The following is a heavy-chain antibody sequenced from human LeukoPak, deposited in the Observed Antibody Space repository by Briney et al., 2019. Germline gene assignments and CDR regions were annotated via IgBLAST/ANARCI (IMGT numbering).Heavy chain of an antibody. Sequence: SETLSLTCTVSGGSISSGDYYWSWIRQPPGKGLEWIGYIYYSGSTYYNPSLKSRVTTSVDTSKNQFSLKLSSVTAADTAVYYCARDRPSIVGAKGAFDIWGQGTMVTVSS. J-gene: IGHJ3*02. CDR2: IYYSGST. D-gene: IGHD1-26*01. CDR1: GGSISSGDYY. CDR3: ARDRPSIVGAKGAFDI. V-gene: IGHV4-30-4*01.